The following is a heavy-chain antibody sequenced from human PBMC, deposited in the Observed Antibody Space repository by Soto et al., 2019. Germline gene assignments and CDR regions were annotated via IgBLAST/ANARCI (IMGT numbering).Heavy chain of an antibody. V-gene: IGHV4-39*01. CDR3: VRRLSAADTDAFDI. Sequence: QLQLQESGPGLVKPSETLSLTCTVSGGSISSSSYYWGWIRQPPGKGLEWIGSIYYSGSTYYNPSLKSRVTISVYTSKNQFSLKLSSVTAADTAVYYCVRRLSAADTDAFDIWGQGTMVTVSS. CDR2: IYYSGST. J-gene: IGHJ3*02. CDR1: GGSISSSSYY. D-gene: IGHD6-13*01.